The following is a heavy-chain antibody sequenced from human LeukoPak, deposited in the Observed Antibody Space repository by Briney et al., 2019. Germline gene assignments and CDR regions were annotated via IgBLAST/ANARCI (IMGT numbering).Heavy chain of an antibody. J-gene: IGHJ6*02. CDR3: ARAALYYYGSGRFLDV. V-gene: IGHV3-21*01. CDR2: ISSSSSYI. Sequence: PGGSLRLSCAASGFTFSSYSMNWARQAPGKGLEWVSSISSSSSYIYYADSVKGRFTISRDNAKNSLYLQMNSLRAEDTAVYYCARAALYYYGSGRFLDVWGQGTTVTVSS. CDR1: GFTFSSYS. D-gene: IGHD3-10*01.